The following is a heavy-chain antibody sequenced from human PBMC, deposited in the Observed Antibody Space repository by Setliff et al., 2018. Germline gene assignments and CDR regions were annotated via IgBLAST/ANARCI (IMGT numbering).Heavy chain of an antibody. CDR2: IKQDESEK. CDR3: ATSDWYAAFDH. Sequence: GALRLSCAASGFTFTNYWINWVRQAPGKELEWVANIKQDESEKHYVGSVKGRFTISRDNARNSVDLQMNSLRAEDAAVYYCATSDWYAAFDHWGQGTLVTVSS. CDR1: GFTFTNYW. J-gene: IGHJ4*02. V-gene: IGHV3-7*01. D-gene: IGHD6-19*01.